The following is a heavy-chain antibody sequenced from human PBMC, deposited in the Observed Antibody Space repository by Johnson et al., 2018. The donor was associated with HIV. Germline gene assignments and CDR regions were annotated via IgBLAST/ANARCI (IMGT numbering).Heavy chain of an antibody. V-gene: IGHV3-30*18. Sequence: QVKLVESGGGLVQPGGSLRLSCAASGFTFSSYAMSWVRQAPGKGLVWVAVISYDGINKYYADSVKGRFTISRDNSKNTLYLQMNRLRTEDTALYYCAKDGSSSARGAFDIWGQGTMVTVSS. CDR3: AKDGSSSARGAFDI. D-gene: IGHD6-6*01. CDR1: GFTFSSYA. J-gene: IGHJ3*02. CDR2: ISYDGINK.